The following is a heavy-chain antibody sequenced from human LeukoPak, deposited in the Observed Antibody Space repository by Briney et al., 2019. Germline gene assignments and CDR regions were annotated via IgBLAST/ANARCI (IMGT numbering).Heavy chain of an antibody. CDR1: GFTFSSYG. D-gene: IGHD3-3*01. J-gene: IGHJ6*02. CDR2: ISYDGSNK. V-gene: IGHV3-30*18. CDR3: AKDLYYDFWSGYSDDYYYYGMDV. Sequence: GGSLRLSCAASGFTFSSYGMHWVRQAPGKGLEWVAVISYDGSNKYYADSVKGRFTISRDNSKNTLYLQMNSLRAEDTAVYYCAKDLYYDFWSGYSDDYYYYGMDVWGQGTTVTVSS.